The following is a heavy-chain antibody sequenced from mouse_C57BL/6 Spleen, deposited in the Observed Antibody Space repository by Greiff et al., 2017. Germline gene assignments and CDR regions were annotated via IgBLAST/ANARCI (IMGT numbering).Heavy chain of an antibody. Sequence: LVESGAELVKPGASVKISCKASGYAFSSYWMNWVKQRPGKGLEWIGQIYPGDGDTNYNGKFKGTATLTADKSSSPAYMQLSSLTSEDSAVYFCARVGLGDYAMDYWGQGTSVTVSS. D-gene: IGHD4-1*01. CDR3: ARVGLGDYAMDY. J-gene: IGHJ4*01. CDR1: GYAFSSYW. V-gene: IGHV1-80*01. CDR2: IYPGDGDT.